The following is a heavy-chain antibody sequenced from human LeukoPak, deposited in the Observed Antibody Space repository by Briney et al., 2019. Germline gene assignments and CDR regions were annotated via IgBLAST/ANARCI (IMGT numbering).Heavy chain of an antibody. CDR1: GFTFSSYA. CDR3: ARDEVITIFGVVQAYYMDV. D-gene: IGHD3-3*01. J-gene: IGHJ6*03. Sequence: GGSLRLSCAASGFTFSSYAMSWVRQAPGKGLEWVANIKQDGSEKYYVDSVKGRFTISRDNAKNSLYLQMNSLRAEDTAVYYCARDEVITIFGVVQAYYMDVWGKGTTVTVSS. CDR2: IKQDGSEK. V-gene: IGHV3-7*01.